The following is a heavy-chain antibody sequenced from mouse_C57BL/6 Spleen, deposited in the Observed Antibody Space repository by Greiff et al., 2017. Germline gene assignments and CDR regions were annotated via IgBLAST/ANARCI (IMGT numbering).Heavy chain of an antibody. J-gene: IGHJ2*01. CDR3: TRKFTTVVGDY. CDR2: IDPETGGT. CDR1: GYTFTDYE. D-gene: IGHD1-1*01. Sequence: VQLQQSGAELVRPGASVTLSCKASGYTFTDYEMHWVKQTPVHGLEWIGAIDPETGGTAYNQKFKGKAILTADKSSSTAYMELRSLTSEDSAVYYCTRKFTTVVGDYWGQGTTLTVSS. V-gene: IGHV1-15*01.